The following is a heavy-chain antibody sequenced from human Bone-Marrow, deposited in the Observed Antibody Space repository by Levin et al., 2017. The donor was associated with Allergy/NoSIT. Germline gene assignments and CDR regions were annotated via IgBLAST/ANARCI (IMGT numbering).Heavy chain of an antibody. J-gene: IGHJ4*02. V-gene: IGHV3-23*01. CDR1: GFTFSSYA. D-gene: IGHD1-1*01. CDR3: AKDRSLERRGIFDY. CDR2: ISGSGGDT. Sequence: HPGESLKISCAASGFTFSSYAMSWVRQAPGKGLEWVSAISGSGGDTYYADSVKGRFTISRDNSKNTLYLQMNSLRAEDTAVYFCAKDRSLERRGIFDYWGQGTLVTVSS.